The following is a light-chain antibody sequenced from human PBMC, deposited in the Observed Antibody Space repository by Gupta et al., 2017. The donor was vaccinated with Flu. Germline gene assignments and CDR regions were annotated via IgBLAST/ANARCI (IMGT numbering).Light chain of an antibody. CDR2: SAS. V-gene: IGKV3-20*01. Sequence: ERATVSCSASQSLDSNKVSWYQQKPGQAPSPLMLSASSRAAGIPDRFSGSGSGTDFTLTISRLEPEDFAVYFCHQCSISLPTFGQGTKLEIK. J-gene: IGKJ2*01. CDR3: HQCSISLPT. CDR1: QSLDSNK.